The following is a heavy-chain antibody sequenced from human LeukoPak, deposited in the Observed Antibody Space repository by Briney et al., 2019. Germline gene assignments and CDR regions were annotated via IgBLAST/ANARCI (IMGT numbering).Heavy chain of an antibody. Sequence: PSETLSLTCTVSGGSISSYYWSWIRQPPGKGLEWIGYIYYSGSTNYNPSLKSRVTISVDTSKNQFSLKLSSVTAADTAVYYCARGTTHRDLDYWGQGTLVTVSS. J-gene: IGHJ4*02. CDR2: IYYSGST. CDR3: ARGTTHRDLDY. D-gene: IGHD1-1*01. CDR1: GGSISSYY. V-gene: IGHV4-59*08.